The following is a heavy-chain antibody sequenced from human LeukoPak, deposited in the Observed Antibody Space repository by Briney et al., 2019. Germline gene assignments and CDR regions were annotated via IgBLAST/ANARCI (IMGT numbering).Heavy chain of an antibody. D-gene: IGHD2-8*01. CDR1: GFTFSSYS. J-gene: IGHJ4*02. Sequence: GGSLRLSCAASGFTFSSYSMNWVRQAPGKGLEWVSYISSSSSTIYYADSVKGRFTISRDNAKNSLYLQMNSLRAEDTAVYYCARDLLMVYATRPNYFDYWGQGTLVTVSS. CDR3: ARDLLMVYATRPNYFDY. CDR2: ISSSSSTI. V-gene: IGHV3-48*01.